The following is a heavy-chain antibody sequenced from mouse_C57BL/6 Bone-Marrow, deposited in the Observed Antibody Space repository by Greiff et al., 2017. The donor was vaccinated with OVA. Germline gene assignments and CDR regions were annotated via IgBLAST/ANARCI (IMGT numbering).Heavy chain of an antibody. Sequence: QVQLQQPGAELVKPGASVKLSCKASGYTFTSYWMHWVKQRPGQGLEWIGMIHPNSGSTNYNEKFKSKAILTVDKSSSTAYMQLSSLTSEDSAVYYCARSTWDYCDYWGQGTTLTVSS. V-gene: IGHV1-64*01. CDR3: ARSTWDYCDY. CDR2: IHPNSGST. J-gene: IGHJ2*01. CDR1: GYTFTSYW. D-gene: IGHD4-1*01.